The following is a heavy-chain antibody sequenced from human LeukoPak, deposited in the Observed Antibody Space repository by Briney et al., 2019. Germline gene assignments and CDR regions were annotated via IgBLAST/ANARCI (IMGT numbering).Heavy chain of an antibody. Sequence: SETLSLTCAVYGGSFSGYYWSWIRQPPGKGLEWIGEINHSGSTSYNPSLKRRVTISVDTSKNQFSLKLSSVTAADTAVYYCVRTGYCSSTSCYRGGRAFDIWGQGTMVTVSS. CDR2: INHSGST. D-gene: IGHD2-2*02. CDR1: GGSFSGYY. CDR3: VRTGYCSSTSCYRGGRAFDI. J-gene: IGHJ3*02. V-gene: IGHV4-34*01.